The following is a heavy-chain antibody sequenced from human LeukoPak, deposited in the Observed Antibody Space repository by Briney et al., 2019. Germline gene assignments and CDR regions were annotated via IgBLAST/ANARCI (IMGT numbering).Heavy chain of an antibody. D-gene: IGHD3-22*01. CDR3: ARPDSSGFPLDAFDI. CDR2: ISSSSSYI. J-gene: IGHJ3*02. CDR1: GFTFSSYS. V-gene: IGHV3-21*01. Sequence: KSGGSLRLSCAASGFTFSSYSMNGVRQAPGKGLEGVSSISSSSSYIYYADSVKGRFTISRDNAKNSLYLQLNSLRAEDTAVYYCARPDSSGFPLDAFDIWGQGTMVTVSS.